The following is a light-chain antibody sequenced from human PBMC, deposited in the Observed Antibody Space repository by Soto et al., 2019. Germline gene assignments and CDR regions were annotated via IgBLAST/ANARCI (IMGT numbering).Light chain of an antibody. CDR1: SSDVGGYNY. CDR3: SSYGGITTVV. V-gene: IGLV2-8*01. Sequence: QSALTQPPSASGSPGQSVTISCTGSSSDVGGYNYVSWYQQHPGKAPKLMIYEVSKRPSGVPDRLSGSKSGNTASLTVSGLQAEDEAEYYCSSYGGITTVVFGGGTKLTVL. J-gene: IGLJ2*01. CDR2: EVS.